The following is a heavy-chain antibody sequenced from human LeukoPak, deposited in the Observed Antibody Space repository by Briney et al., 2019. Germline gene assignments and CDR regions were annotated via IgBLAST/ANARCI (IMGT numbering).Heavy chain of an antibody. Sequence: GGSLRLSCTASGFTFGDYAMSWVRQAPGKGLEWVGFIRSKAYGGTTEYAASVKGRFNISRDDSKSIAYLQMNSLKTEDTAVYYCTRDAPPGYYDSSGYLYWGQGTLVTVSS. D-gene: IGHD3-22*01. CDR2: IRSKAYGGTT. V-gene: IGHV3-49*04. CDR3: TRDAPPGYYDSSGYLY. J-gene: IGHJ4*02. CDR1: GFTFGDYA.